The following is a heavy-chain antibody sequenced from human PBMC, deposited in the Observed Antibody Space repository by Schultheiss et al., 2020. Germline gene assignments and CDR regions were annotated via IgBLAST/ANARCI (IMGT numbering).Heavy chain of an antibody. J-gene: IGHJ4*02. CDR2: ISWNSGST. Sequence: GGSLRLSCAASGFTFSSYSMSWVRQAPGKGLEWVSGISWNSGSTYYADSVKGRFTISRDNAKNSLYLQMNSLRAEDTAVYYCARDRALVDYWGQGTLVTVSS. CDR1: GFTFSSYS. V-gene: IGHV3-48*01. D-gene: IGHD3-10*01. CDR3: ARDRALVDY.